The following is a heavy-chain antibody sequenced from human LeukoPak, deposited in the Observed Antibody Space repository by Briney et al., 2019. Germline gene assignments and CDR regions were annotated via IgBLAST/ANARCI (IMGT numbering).Heavy chain of an antibody. D-gene: IGHD6-19*01. CDR2: IGTAGDT. V-gene: IGHV3-13*01. J-gene: IGHJ4*02. Sequence: PGGSLRLSCAASGFTFSSYDMHWVRQATGKGLEWVSAIGTAGDTYYPGSVKGRFTISRENAKNSLYLQMNSLRAGDTAVYYCAAAVTGHFPFDYWGQGTLVTVSS. CDR3: AAAVTGHFPFDY. CDR1: GFTFSSYD.